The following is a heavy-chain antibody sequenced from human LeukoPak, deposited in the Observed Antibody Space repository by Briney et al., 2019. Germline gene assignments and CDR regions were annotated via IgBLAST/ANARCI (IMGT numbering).Heavy chain of an antibody. D-gene: IGHD5-24*01. CDR3: ASNNEGRGYAFDI. V-gene: IGHV4-4*07. Sequence: SETLSLTCSVSGASISSYYWSWIRQPAGKGLEWIGRIYTSGSTNYNPSLKSRITISVDTSKNQFSLKLSSVTAADTAVYYCASNNEGRGYAFDIWGQGTMVTVSS. CDR1: GASISSYY. J-gene: IGHJ3*02. CDR2: IYTSGST.